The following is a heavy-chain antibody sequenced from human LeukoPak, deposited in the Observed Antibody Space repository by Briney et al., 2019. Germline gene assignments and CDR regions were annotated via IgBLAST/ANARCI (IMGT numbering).Heavy chain of an antibody. J-gene: IGHJ1*01. CDR3: AKSGTSRGKYFQH. D-gene: IGHD3-10*01. CDR1: GFTFSSYA. CDR2: ISGSGDNT. V-gene: IGHV3-23*01. Sequence: GGSLRLSCAASGFTFSSYAMSWVRQPPGKGLEWVSGISGSGDNTYYADSVKGRFTIPRDNSKKTLYLHLNSLRVEDAAVYYCAKSGTSRGKYFQHWGQGTLVTVSS.